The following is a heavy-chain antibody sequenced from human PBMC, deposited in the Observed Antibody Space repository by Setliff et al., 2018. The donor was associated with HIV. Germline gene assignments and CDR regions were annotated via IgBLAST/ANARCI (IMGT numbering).Heavy chain of an antibody. D-gene: IGHD3-22*01. CDR2: VCYSGGT. J-gene: IGHJ4*02. Sequence: SETLSLTCIVSGGSISPTNYYWGWIRQTPGQGLEWIGTVCYSGGTYYNPSLMGRVTISIDTSKNQFSLNLSSVAAADTAVYYCARHFYGYYGSNGLPIQYWGQGTLVTVSS. CDR1: GGSISPTNYY. CDR3: ARHFYGYYGSNGLPIQY. V-gene: IGHV4-39*01.